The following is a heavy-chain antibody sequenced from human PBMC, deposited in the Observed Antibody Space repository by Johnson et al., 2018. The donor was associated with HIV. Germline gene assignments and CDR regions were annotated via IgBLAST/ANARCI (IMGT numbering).Heavy chain of an antibody. CDR2: VTGTGGDT. CDR1: GFTFSIYG. V-gene: IGHV3-23*04. D-gene: IGHD4-17*01. Sequence: EKLVESGGGLVQPGGSLRLSCAASGFTFSIYGMSWVRQAPGKGLEWVSGVTGTGGDTYYAESVKGRFTISRDNSKNTLYLQMNSLRAEDTAVYYCARDATPWGGAYVGYAFDLWGQGTMVAVSS. CDR3: ARDATPWGGAYVGYAFDL. J-gene: IGHJ3*01.